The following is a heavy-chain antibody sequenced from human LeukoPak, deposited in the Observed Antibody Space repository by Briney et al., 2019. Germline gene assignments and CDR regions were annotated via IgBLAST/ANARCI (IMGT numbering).Heavy chain of an antibody. V-gene: IGHV4-4*07. Sequence: SETLSLTCTVSGGSISSYYWSWIRQPAGKGLEWIGRIYTSGSTNYNPSLKSRVTISVDTSKNQFSLKLSSVTAADTAVYYCARVGSGWYDYYYYYYMDVWGKGTTVTVSS. CDR1: GGSISSYY. D-gene: IGHD6-19*01. J-gene: IGHJ6*03. CDR3: ARVGSGWYDYYYYYYMDV. CDR2: IYTSGST.